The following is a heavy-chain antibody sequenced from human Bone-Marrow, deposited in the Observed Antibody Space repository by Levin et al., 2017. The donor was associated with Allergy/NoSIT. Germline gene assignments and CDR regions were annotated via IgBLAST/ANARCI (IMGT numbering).Heavy chain of an antibody. CDR2: ISYDGSNK. D-gene: IGHD3-3*01. CDR3: ARVYDDFWSGYWYYYYYYGMDV. CDR1: GFTFSSYA. J-gene: IGHJ6*02. V-gene: IGHV3-30-3*01. Sequence: GESLKISCAASGFTFSSYAMHWVRQAPGKGLEWVAVISYDGSNKYYADSVKGRFTISRDNSKNTLYLQMNSLRAEDTAVYYCARVYDDFWSGYWYYYYYYGMDVWGQGTTVTVSS.